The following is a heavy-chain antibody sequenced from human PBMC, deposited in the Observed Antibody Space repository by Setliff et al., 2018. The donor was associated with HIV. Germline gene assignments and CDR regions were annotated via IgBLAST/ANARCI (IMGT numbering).Heavy chain of an antibody. Sequence: LRLSCAASGFTFDDYAMHWVRQVPGKGLEWVSGISWNSGVIGYADSVKGRFTISRDNAKNTVYLQMNSLRAEDTAVYYCARDGYSSSWYVDSYYMDVWGKGNTVTVSS. J-gene: IGHJ6*03. V-gene: IGHV3-9*01. D-gene: IGHD6-13*01. CDR2: ISWNSGVI. CDR3: ARDGYSSSWYVDSYYMDV. CDR1: GFTFDDYA.